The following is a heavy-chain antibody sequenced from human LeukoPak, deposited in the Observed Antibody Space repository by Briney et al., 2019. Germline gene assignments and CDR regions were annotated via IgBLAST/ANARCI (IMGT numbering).Heavy chain of an antibody. CDR1: GYTFTSYD. D-gene: IGHD3-10*01. CDR3: ARGRMGFGEFDY. Sequence: SVKVSCKASGYTFTSYDINWVRQATGQGLEWMGWMNPNSGNTGYAQKFQGRVTMTRNTSISTAYMELSSLRSEDTAVYYCARGRMGFGEFDYWGQGTLVTVSS. V-gene: IGHV1-8*01. CDR2: MNPNSGNT. J-gene: IGHJ4*02.